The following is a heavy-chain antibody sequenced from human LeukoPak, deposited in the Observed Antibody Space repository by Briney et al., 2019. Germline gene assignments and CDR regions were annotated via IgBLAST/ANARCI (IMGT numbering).Heavy chain of an antibody. CDR1: GFTFSSYS. V-gene: IGHV3-48*04. CDR2: ISSSSSTI. CDR3: ARQISDDYHYYYMDV. Sequence: PGGSLRLSCAASGFTFSSYSMNWVRQAPGKGLEWVSYISSSSSTIYYADSVKGRFTISRDNAKNSLYLQMNSLRAEDTAVYYCARQISDDYHYYYMDVWGKGTTVTVSS. D-gene: IGHD4/OR15-4a*01. J-gene: IGHJ6*03.